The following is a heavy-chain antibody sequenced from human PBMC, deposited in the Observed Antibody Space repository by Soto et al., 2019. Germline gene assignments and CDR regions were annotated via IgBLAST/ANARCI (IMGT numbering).Heavy chain of an antibody. CDR3: GTESGSTYGYFDY. CDR2: ISNSGST. V-gene: IGHV4-30-4*01. D-gene: IGHD4-17*01. CDR1: GGSVTSDEDY. Sequence: QMQLQESGPGLVKPSETLSLTCTVSGGSVTSDEDYWSWIRQSPGKGLEWIGYISNSGSTGYNPSLKTRLSMSVDRSKNQFTLRLTSVTAADTAVYFCGTESGSTYGYFDYWGQGTQVTVSS. J-gene: IGHJ4*02.